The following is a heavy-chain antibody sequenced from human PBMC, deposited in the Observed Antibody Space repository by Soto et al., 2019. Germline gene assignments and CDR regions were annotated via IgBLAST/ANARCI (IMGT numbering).Heavy chain of an antibody. CDR1: GFTFGSHA. Sequence: EVQLLESGGGLVQPGGSLRLSCAASGFTFGSHAMSWVRQAPGKGLEWLATITGTGGTTYYADSVKGRFTISRDHSKNTLYMQMNSLRAEETAVYYCTRRQYQLLLLAFDFWGQGTMFTVSS. CDR2: ITGTGGTT. D-gene: IGHD2-2*01. J-gene: IGHJ3*01. V-gene: IGHV3-23*01. CDR3: TRRQYQLLLLAFDF.